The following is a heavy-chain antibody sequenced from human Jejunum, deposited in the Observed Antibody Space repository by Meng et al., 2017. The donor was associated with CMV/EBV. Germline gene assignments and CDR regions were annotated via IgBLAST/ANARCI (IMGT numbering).Heavy chain of an antibody. CDR2: ISGSRDST. Sequence: CAASEFTFSNYAMSWVRQAPGKGLEWVSVISGSRDSTYYADSVKGRFTISRDNSRNTLYLQMDSLRVEDTAVYYCAKRLGGNGGPFEYWGQGTLVTVSS. CDR1: EFTFSNYA. D-gene: IGHD1-26*01. J-gene: IGHJ4*02. V-gene: IGHV3-23*01. CDR3: AKRLGGNGGPFEY.